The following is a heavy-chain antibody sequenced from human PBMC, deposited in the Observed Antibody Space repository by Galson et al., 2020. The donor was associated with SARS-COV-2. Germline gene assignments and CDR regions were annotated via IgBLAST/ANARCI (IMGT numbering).Heavy chain of an antibody. D-gene: IGHD2-2*02. CDR2: ISYDGSNK. J-gene: IGHJ6*02. CDR3: AREGCSSTSCYIVDPTSSAGMDV. CDR1: GFTFSSYA. V-gene: IGHV3-30-3*01. Sequence: TGGSLRLSCAASGFTFSSYAMHWVRQAPGKGLEWVAVISYDGSNKYYADSVKGRFTISRDNSKNTLYLQMNSLRAEDTAVYYCAREGCSSTSCYIVDPTSSAGMDVWGQGTTVTVSS.